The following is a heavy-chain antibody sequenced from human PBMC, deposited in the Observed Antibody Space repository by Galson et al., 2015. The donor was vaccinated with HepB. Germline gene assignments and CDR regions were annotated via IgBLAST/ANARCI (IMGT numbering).Heavy chain of an antibody. J-gene: IGHJ6*03. D-gene: IGHD2-2*01. V-gene: IGHV4-4*07. CDR2: IYTSGST. CDR3: ARGLGYCSSTSCYNYYYYYMDV. Sequence: ETLSLTCTVSGGSISSYYWSWIRQPAGKGLEWIGRIYTSGSTNYNPSLKSRVTMSVDTSKNQFSLKLSSVTAADTAVYYCARGLGYCSSTSCYNYYYYYMDVWGKGTTVTVSS. CDR1: GGSISSYY.